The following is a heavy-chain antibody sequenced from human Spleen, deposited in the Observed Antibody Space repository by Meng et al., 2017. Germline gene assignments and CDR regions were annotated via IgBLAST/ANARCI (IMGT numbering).Heavy chain of an antibody. D-gene: IGHD4-17*01. J-gene: IGHJ4*02. V-gene: IGHV3-21*01. CDR3: ARGRMTTEFISGY. CDR1: GFTFSSYS. Sequence: GGSLRLSCAASGFTFSSYSMNWVRQAPGKGLEWVSSISSSSSYIYYADSVKGRFSISRDNAKNSLYLQMDSLRAEDTAVYYCARGRMTTEFISGYWGQGTLVTVSS. CDR2: ISSSSSYI.